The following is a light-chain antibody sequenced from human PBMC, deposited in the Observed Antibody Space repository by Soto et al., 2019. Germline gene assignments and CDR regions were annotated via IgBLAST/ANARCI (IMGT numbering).Light chain of an antibody. Sequence: DIQMTPSPSTPSASVGDRVTITFRASQSISTWLAWYQQKPGKAPKALIYDVSSLESGVPSRFSGSGSGTEFTLTISSLQPDDFATYYCQQYKSYWTFGQGTKVDI. J-gene: IGKJ1*01. CDR1: QSISTW. CDR3: QQYKSYWT. CDR2: DVS. V-gene: IGKV1-5*01.